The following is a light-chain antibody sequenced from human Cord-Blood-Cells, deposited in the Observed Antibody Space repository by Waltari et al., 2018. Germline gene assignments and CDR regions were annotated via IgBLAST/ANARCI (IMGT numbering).Light chain of an antibody. V-gene: IGKV1-5*03. Sequence: DIQMTQSHSTLSASVEDRVTITCRASHSISSCLAWYQQKPGKDPKLLIYKSSSLESGVTSRFSGSGSGTEFTLTISSLQPDDFATYYCQQYNSYSRTFGQGTKVEIK. CDR2: KSS. CDR1: HSISSC. J-gene: IGKJ1*01. CDR3: QQYNSYSRT.